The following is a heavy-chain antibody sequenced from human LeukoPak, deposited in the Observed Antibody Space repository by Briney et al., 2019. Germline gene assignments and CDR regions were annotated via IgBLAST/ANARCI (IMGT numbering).Heavy chain of an antibody. CDR3: ARREYSSGWYYFQY. V-gene: IGHV5-51*01. J-gene: IGHJ1*01. D-gene: IGHD6-19*01. CDR2: IYPGDSET. Sequence: GESLKISFKGSGYSFTSYWIGWVRQMPGKGLEWMGIIYPGDSETTYSPSFQGQVTISADKSISTAYLQWSSLKASDTGMYYCARREYSSGWYYFQYWGQGTLVTVSS. CDR1: GYSFTSYW.